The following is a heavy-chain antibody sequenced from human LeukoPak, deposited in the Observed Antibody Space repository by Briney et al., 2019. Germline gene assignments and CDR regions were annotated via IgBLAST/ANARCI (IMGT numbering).Heavy chain of an antibody. V-gene: IGHV3-74*01. D-gene: IGHD3-10*01. Sequence: GGSLRLSCAASGFTFSSYWMHWVRQAPGKGLVWVSRINSDGSSTSYADSVKGRFTISRDNAKNSLYLQMNSLRAEDTALYYCAKGRGAYYYYNMDVWGQGTTVTVSS. CDR3: AKGRGAYYYYNMDV. CDR2: INSDGSST. CDR1: GFTFSSYW. J-gene: IGHJ6*02.